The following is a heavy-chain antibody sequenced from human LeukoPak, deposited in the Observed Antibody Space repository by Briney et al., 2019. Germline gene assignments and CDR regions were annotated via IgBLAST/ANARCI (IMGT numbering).Heavy chain of an antibody. V-gene: IGHV3-64*01. Sequence: GGSLRLSCSASGFIFSTYAMHWVRQAPGKGLEYVSAISSNGGSTYYANSVKGRFTISRDNSKNTLYLQMGSLRAEDMAVYYCARGLAVIAAAAYYFDYWGQGTLVTVSS. CDR1: GFIFSTYA. D-gene: IGHD6-13*01. J-gene: IGHJ4*02. CDR3: ARGLAVIAAAAYYFDY. CDR2: ISSNGGST.